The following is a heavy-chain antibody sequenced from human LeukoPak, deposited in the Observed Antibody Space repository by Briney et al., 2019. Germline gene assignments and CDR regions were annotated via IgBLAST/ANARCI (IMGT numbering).Heavy chain of an antibody. CDR3: ASASVRGVIGVYYYYYGMDV. CDR1: GGSISSSSYY. Sequence: PSETLSLTCTVSGGSISSSSYYWGWIRQPPGKGLEWIGNGYYSGSTYYNPSRKSRVTISIDTSKNQFSLKLSSVTAADTAVYYCASASVRGVIGVYYYYYGMDVWGQGTTVTVSS. J-gene: IGHJ6*02. CDR2: GYYSGST. V-gene: IGHV4-39*07. D-gene: IGHD3-10*01.